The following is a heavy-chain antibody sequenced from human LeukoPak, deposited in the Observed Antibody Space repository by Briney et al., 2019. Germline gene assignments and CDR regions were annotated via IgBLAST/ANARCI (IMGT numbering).Heavy chain of an antibody. CDR2: IYYSGST. J-gene: IGHJ4*02. V-gene: IGHV4-39*01. CDR3: ARQVGASLFDY. Sequence: SETLSLTCTVSGGSISSSSYYWGWIRQPPGKGLEWIGSIYYSGSTYYNPSLKSRVTISVDTSKNQFSLKLSSVTAADTAVYYCARQVGASLFDYWGQGTLVTVSS. CDR1: GGSISSSSYY. D-gene: IGHD1-26*01.